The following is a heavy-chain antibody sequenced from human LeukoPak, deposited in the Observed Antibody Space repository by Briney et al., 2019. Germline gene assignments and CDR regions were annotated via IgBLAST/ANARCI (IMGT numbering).Heavy chain of an antibody. D-gene: IGHD3-10*01. CDR2: ISGSGGST. J-gene: IGHJ4*02. CDR3: AKDKEGAGRFNFFDY. V-gene: IGHV3-23*01. CDR1: GFTFSSYA. Sequence: GGSLRLSCAASGFTFSSYAMSWVRQAPGKGLGWVSAISGSGGSTYYADSVKGRFTISRDNSKNTLYLQMNSLRAEDTAVYYCAKDKEGAGRFNFFDYWGQGTLVTVSS.